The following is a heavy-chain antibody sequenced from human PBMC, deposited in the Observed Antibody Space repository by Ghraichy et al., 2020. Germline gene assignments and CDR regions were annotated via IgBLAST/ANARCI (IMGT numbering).Heavy chain of an antibody. CDR1: GYSFTSYW. CDR2: IYPGDSDT. CDR3: ARQGDCSGGSCYQLTAGYYYGMDV. V-gene: IGHV5-51*01. D-gene: IGHD2-15*01. J-gene: IGHJ6*02. Sequence: GESLNISCKGSGYSFTSYWIGWVRQMPGKGLEWMGIIYPGDSDTRYSPSFQGQVTISADKSISTAYLQWSSLKASDTAMYYCARQGDCSGGSCYQLTAGYYYGMDVWGQGTTVTVSS.